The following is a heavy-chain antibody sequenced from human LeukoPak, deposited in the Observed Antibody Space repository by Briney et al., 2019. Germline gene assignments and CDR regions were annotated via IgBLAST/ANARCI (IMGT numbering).Heavy chain of an antibody. CDR2: ISANNGDT. CDR3: ARVFSQPLLWIQIGLDMDV. J-gene: IGHJ6*02. V-gene: IGHV1-18*01. CDR1: GYTFTSYG. Sequence: ASVKVSCKASGYTFTSYGISRVRQAPGQGLEWMGWISANNGDTNYAQKSQGRVTMTTDTSTSTAYMELRSLRSGDTAVYYCARVFSQPLLWIQIGLDMDVWGQGTTVTVSS. D-gene: IGHD5-18*01.